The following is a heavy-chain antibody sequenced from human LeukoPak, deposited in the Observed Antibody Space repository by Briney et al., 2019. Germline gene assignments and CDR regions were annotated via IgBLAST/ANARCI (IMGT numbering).Heavy chain of an antibody. CDR3: ASLVGGYYPPVEAFDI. D-gene: IGHD3-3*01. CDR1: GFTFSSYE. Sequence: GGSLRLSCAASGFTFSSYEMNWVRQAPGKGLQWVSTINASGGNTYYADSVRGRFTISRDNPKNTLYLQMNSLRAEDSAVYYCASLVGGYYPPVEAFDIWGQGTMVTVSS. V-gene: IGHV3-23*01. J-gene: IGHJ3*02. CDR2: INASGGNT.